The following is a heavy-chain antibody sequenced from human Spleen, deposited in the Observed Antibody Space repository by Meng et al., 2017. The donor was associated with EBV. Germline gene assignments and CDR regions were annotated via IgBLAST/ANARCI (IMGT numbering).Heavy chain of an antibody. CDR1: GGSISSSSYY. D-gene: IGHD1-1*01. J-gene: IGHJ2*01. CDR3: ARRGTKYFDL. V-gene: IGHV4-39*07. Sequence: QLQLQEPGPGLVKSSESLSLTCTVPGGSISSSSYYWGWIRQPPGKGLGWIGSIYYSGSTYYNPSLKSRVTISVDTSKNQFSLKLSSVTAADTAVYYCARRGTKYFDLWGRGTLVTVSS. CDR2: IYYSGST.